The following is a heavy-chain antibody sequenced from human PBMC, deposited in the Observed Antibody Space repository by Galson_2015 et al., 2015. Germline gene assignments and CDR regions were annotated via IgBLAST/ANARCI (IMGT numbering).Heavy chain of an antibody. Sequence: SLRLSCAASGFTFSTYAMTWVRRAPGKGLEWVSYISSNGSNIYYADSVKGRFTISRDNAKNSVYLQMNSLRAEDTAVYYCARVRACGYGIGCDYWGQGTLVTVSS. D-gene: IGHD5-18*01. CDR1: GFTFSTYA. CDR3: ARVRACGYGIGCDY. J-gene: IGHJ4*02. CDR2: ISSNGSNI. V-gene: IGHV3-48*03.